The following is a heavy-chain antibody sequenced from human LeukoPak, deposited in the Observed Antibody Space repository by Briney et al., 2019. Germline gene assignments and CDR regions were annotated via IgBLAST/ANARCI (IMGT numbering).Heavy chain of an antibody. CDR1: GYTFSSYA. J-gene: IGHJ4*02. Sequence: ASVKVSCKASGYTFSSYAIGWVRQAPGQGLEWMGWISAYNGNANYAQKLQGRVTMTTDTSTSTAYMELRRLRSDDTAVYSCARAVEWLLPQDYWGQGTLVTVSS. D-gene: IGHD3-3*01. CDR3: ARAVEWLLPQDY. V-gene: IGHV1-18*01. CDR2: ISAYNGNA.